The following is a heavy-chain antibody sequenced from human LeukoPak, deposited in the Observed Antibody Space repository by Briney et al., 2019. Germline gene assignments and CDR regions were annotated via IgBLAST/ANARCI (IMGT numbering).Heavy chain of an antibody. CDR2: ISTAGTT. Sequence: SETLSLTCTVAVGSISSGGYYWSWVRQPPGKGLEWIAYISTAGTTFYNPSLKSRVTISLDRSRNQFSLNLTSVTAADTAVYYCARDRVAMVRGVSFDSWGQGALVTVSS. CDR1: VGSISSGGYY. J-gene: IGHJ4*02. CDR3: ARDRVAMVRGVSFDS. V-gene: IGHV4-30-2*01. D-gene: IGHD3-10*01.